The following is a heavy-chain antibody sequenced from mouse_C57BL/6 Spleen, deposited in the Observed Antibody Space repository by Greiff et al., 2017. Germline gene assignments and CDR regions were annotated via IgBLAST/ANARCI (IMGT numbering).Heavy chain of an antibody. V-gene: IGHV1-76*01. CDR1: GYTFTDYY. D-gene: IGHD3-2*02. J-gene: IGHJ4*01. CDR3: AREGKAQATYAMDY. CDR2: IYPGSGNT. Sequence: VQLQESGAELVRPGASVKLSCKASGYTFTDYYINWVKQRPGQGLEWIARIYPGSGNTYYNEKFKGKATLTAEKSSSTAYMQLSSLTSEDSAVYFCAREGKAQATYAMDYWGQGTSVTVSS.